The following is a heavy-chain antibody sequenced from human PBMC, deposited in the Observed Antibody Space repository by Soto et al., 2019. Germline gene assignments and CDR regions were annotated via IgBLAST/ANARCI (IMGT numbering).Heavy chain of an antibody. Sequence: GASVKVSCKASGYTCTSYYMHWVRQAPGQGLEWMGIINPSGGSTSYTQKFQGRVAMTRDTSTSTVYMELSSLRSEDTAVYYCARDKDFACSGGSCYEFDYWGQGTLVTVSS. D-gene: IGHD2-15*01. CDR3: ARDKDFACSGGSCYEFDY. V-gene: IGHV1-46*01. CDR2: INPSGGST. J-gene: IGHJ4*02. CDR1: GYTCTSYY.